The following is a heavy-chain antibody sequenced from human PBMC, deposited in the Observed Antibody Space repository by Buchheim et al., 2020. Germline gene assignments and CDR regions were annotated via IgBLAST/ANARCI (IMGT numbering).Heavy chain of an antibody. V-gene: IGHV3-7*01. Sequence: EVQLVESGGGLVQPGGSLRLSCAASGFTFSSYWMSWVRQALGKGLEWVANIKQDGSEKYYVDSVKGRFTISRDNAKNSLYLQMNSLRADETAVYYCGRKGVGPIFYFYYYGMDFWGEGNT. J-gene: IGHJ6*02. CDR1: GFTFSSYW. D-gene: IGHD2/OR15-2a*01. CDR2: IKQDGSEK. CDR3: GRKGVGPIFYFYYYGMDF.